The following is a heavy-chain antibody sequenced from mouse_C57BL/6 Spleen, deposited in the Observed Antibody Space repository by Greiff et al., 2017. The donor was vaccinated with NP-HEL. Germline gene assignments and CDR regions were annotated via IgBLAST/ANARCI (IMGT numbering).Heavy chain of an antibody. CDR2: ISSGSSTI. Sequence: EVKLMESGGGLVKPGGSLKLSCAASGFTFSDYGMHWVRQAPEKGLEWVAYISSGSSTIYYADTVKGRFTISRDNAKNTLFLQMTSLRSEDTAMYYCARREGPYAMDYWGQGTSVTVSS. J-gene: IGHJ4*01. V-gene: IGHV5-17*01. CDR1: GFTFSDYG. D-gene: IGHD3-3*01. CDR3: ARREGPYAMDY.